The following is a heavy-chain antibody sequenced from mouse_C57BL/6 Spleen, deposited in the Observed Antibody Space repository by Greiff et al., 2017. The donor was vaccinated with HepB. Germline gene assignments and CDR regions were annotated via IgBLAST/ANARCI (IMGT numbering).Heavy chain of an antibody. D-gene: IGHD2-5*01. J-gene: IGHJ3*01. CDR2: IDPENGDT. Sequence: VHVKQSGAELVRPGASVKLSCTASGFNIKDDYMHWVKQRPEQGLEWIGWIDPENGDTEYASKFQGKATITADTSSNTAYLQLSSLTSEDTAVYYCTTRSNPPWFAYWGQGTLVTVSA. CDR3: TTRSNPPWFAY. CDR1: GFNIKDDY. V-gene: IGHV14-4*01.